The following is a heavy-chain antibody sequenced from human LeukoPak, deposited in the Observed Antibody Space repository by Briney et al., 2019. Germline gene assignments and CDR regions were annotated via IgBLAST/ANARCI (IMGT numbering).Heavy chain of an antibody. V-gene: IGHV3-23*01. CDR3: ATDGIGDSSGYYSSPSDY. CDR1: GFTFSSYA. D-gene: IGHD3-22*01. J-gene: IGHJ4*02. Sequence: GGSLRLSCAASGFTFSSYAMSWVRQAPGKGLEWVSAISGSGGSTYYADSVKGRFTISRDNSKNTLYLQMNSLRAEDTAVYYCATDGIGDSSGYYSSPSDYWGQGTLVTVSS. CDR2: ISGSGGST.